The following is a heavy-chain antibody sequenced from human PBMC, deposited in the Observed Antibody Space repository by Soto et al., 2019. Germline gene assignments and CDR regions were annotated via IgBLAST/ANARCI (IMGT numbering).Heavy chain of an antibody. CDR1: GFTFTSSA. Sequence: ASVKVSCKASGFTFTSSAMQWVRQARGQRLEWIGWIVVGSGSTSYAQKFQDRVTMTRDTSTSTVYMELSSLRSEDTAVYYCARDYSNPYEDYYYGMDVWGQGTTVTVSS. J-gene: IGHJ6*02. V-gene: IGHV1-58*02. D-gene: IGHD4-4*01. CDR3: ARDYSNPYEDYYYGMDV. CDR2: IVVGSGST.